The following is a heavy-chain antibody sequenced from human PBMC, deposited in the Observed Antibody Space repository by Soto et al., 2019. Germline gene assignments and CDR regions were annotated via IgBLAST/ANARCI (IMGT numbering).Heavy chain of an antibody. J-gene: IGHJ4*02. Sequence: QVQLVQSGAEVEKPGASVKVSCKASGYTFTGYYVHWVRQAPGQGLEWMGWINPNSGVTKYAHKFQGRVTMTRDTSISTAYMEVNRLTSDDTAVYYCARGGAVVGTEWGQGTLVTVSS. CDR3: ARGGAVVGTE. V-gene: IGHV1-2*02. D-gene: IGHD6-19*01. CDR1: GYTFTGYY. CDR2: INPNSGVT.